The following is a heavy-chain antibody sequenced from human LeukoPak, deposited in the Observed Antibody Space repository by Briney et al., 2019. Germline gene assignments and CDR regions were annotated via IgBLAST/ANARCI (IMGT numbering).Heavy chain of an antibody. D-gene: IGHD2-2*01. V-gene: IGHV4-31*03. CDR1: DGSISSGGYY. J-gene: IGHJ4*02. CDR3: ARDACSSTSCSFDY. Sequence: PSETLSLTCTVSDGSISSGGYYWSWIRQHPGKGLEWIGYIYYSGSTYYNPSLKSRVTISVDTSKNQFSLKLSSVTAADTAVYYCARDACSSTSCSFDYWGQGTLVTVSS. CDR2: IYYSGST.